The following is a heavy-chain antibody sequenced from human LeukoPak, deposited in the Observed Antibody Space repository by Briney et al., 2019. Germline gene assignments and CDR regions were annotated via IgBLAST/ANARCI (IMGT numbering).Heavy chain of an antibody. CDR3: TRAWQQLAYGFDI. Sequence: SETLSLTCTVSGGSISSGSDYWSWTRQPAGKGREWLARIYTNGNTKYKPSLKTQVPMPEDTSKNQSSLKLTSVTAADTAMYYCTRAWQQLAYGFDIWGRGTMVTVSS. V-gene: IGHV4-61*02. CDR2: IYTNGNT. J-gene: IGHJ3*02. D-gene: IGHD6-13*01. CDR1: GGSISSGSDY.